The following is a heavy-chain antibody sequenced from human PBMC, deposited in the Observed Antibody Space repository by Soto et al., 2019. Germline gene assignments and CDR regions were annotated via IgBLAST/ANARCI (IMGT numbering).Heavy chain of an antibody. J-gene: IGHJ4*02. CDR2: IIPIFGTA. CDR1: GGTFSSYA. V-gene: IGHV1-69*13. Sequence: ASVKVSCKASGGTFSSYAISWVRQAPGQGLEWMGGIIPIFGTANYAQKFQGRVTITADESKNQFSLKLSSVTAADTAVYYCARGRGPLGYWGQGTLVTVSS. CDR3: ARGRGPLGY. D-gene: IGHD3-16*01.